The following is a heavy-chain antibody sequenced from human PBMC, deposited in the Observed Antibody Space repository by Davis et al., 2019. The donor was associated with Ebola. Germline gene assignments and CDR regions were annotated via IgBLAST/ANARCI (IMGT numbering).Heavy chain of an antibody. CDR1: GGSISSGGYF. V-gene: IGHV4-31*03. D-gene: IGHD5-18*01. CDR2: IYNTVGST. Sequence: PSETLSLTCTVSGGSISSGGYFWSWIRQPPGKGLEWTGFIYNTVGSTYYNPSLKSRVTISVDTSKNQFSLNLHSVTAADTAVYYCARVQVKAGHSYAYYFDSWGQGTLVTVSS. J-gene: IGHJ4*02. CDR3: ARVQVKAGHSYAYYFDS.